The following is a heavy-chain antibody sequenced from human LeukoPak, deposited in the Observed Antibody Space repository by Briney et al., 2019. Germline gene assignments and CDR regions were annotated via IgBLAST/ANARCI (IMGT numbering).Heavy chain of an antibody. V-gene: IGHV3-66*01. CDR3: ATDRGYNAFDY. Sequence: GGSLRLSCAASEFSVGSNYMTWVRQAPGKGLEWVSLIYSGGSTYYADSVKGRFTISRDNSKNTLYLQMNSLRAEDTAVYYCATDRGYNAFDYWGQGTLVTVSS. CDR1: EFSVGSNY. D-gene: IGHD5-24*01. CDR2: IYSGGST. J-gene: IGHJ4*02.